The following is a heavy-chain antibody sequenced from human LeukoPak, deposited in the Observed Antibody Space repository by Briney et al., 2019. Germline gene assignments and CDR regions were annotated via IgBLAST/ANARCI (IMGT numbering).Heavy chain of an antibody. CDR2: IKSDGSST. CDR1: GFTFSSYL. CDR3: ARDRDFRIDY. J-gene: IGHJ4*02. D-gene: IGHD3-3*01. V-gene: IGHV3-74*01. Sequence: GGSLRLSSAASGFTFSSYLMFWVRQAPGKGLVWVSRIKSDGSSTNYADSVKGRFTISRDNAKNTLYLQMNSLRAEDTAVYYCARDRDFRIDYWGQGTLVTVSS.